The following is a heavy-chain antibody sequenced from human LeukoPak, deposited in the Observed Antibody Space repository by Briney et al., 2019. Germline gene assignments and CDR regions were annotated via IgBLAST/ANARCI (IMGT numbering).Heavy chain of an antibody. J-gene: IGHJ4*02. CDR1: GGSISSYY. V-gene: IGHV4-59*12. CDR2: IYYSGST. Sequence: SETLSLTCTVSGGSISSYYWSWIRQPPGKGLEWIGYIYYSGSTNYNPSLKSRVIISVDTSKNQFSLKLSSVTAADTAVYYCARAYLDPTFDYWGQGTLVTVSS. CDR3: ARAYLDPTFDY.